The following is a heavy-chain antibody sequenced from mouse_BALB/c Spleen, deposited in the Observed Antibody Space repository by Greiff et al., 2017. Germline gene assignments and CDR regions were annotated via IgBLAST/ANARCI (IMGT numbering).Heavy chain of an antibody. J-gene: IGHJ2*01. CDR3: AREGHYYYFDY. D-gene: IGHD1-2*01. CDR2: INSNGGST. CDR1: GFTFSSYG. V-gene: IGHV5-6-3*01. Sequence: EVQRVESGGGLVQPGGSLKLSCAASGFTFSSYGMSWVRQTPDKRLELVATINSNGGSTYYPDSVKGRFTISRDNAKNTLYLQMSSLKSEDTAMYYCAREGHYYYFDYWGQGTTLTVSS.